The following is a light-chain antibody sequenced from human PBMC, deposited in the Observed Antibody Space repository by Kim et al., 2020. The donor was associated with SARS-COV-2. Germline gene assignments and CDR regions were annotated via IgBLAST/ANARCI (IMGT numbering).Light chain of an antibody. CDR2: QDS. J-gene: IGLJ3*02. Sequence: SYELTQPPSVSVSPGQTASITCSGDKLGDKYACWYQQKPGQSPVLVIYQDSKRPSGIPERFSGSNPGNTATLTISGTQAMDEADYYCQAWDSSPAVFGGG. CDR1: KLGDKY. CDR3: QAWDSSPAV. V-gene: IGLV3-1*01.